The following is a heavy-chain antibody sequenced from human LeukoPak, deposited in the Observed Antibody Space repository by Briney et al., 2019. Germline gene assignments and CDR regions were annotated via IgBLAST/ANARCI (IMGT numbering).Heavy chain of an antibody. CDR2: IYPGDSDT. CDR3: ARALIVVVPAAGGEFDY. V-gene: IGHV5-51*01. D-gene: IGHD2-2*01. Sequence: GESLQISCKGSGYSFTSYWIGWVRQMPGKGLEWMGIIYPGDSDTRYSLSFQGQVTISADKSISTAYLQWSSLKASDTAMYYCARALIVVVPAAGGEFDYWGQGTLVTVSS. J-gene: IGHJ4*02. CDR1: GYSFTSYW.